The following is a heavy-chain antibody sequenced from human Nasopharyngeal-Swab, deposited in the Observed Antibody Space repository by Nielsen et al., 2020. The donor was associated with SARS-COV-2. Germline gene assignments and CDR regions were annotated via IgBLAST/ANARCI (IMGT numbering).Heavy chain of an antibody. Sequence: WIRQPPGKGLEWIGYIYYSGSTYYNPSLKSRVTISVDTSKNQFSLKLGSVTAADTAVYYCARGFVGAYYDSNLDVWGKGTTVTVSS. J-gene: IGHJ6*04. V-gene: IGHV4-31*02. D-gene: IGHD3-22*01. CDR3: ARGFVGAYYDSNLDV. CDR2: IYYSGST.